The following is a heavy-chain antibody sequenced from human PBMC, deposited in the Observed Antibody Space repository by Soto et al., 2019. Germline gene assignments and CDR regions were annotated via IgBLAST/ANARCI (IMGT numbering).Heavy chain of an antibody. Sequence: SETLSLTCAVSGGSFRGFYWTWIRQSPGKGLXWLGXXXHXGXTXYXXXXKSRVSIPVDTSKSQFSLKLSSVTAEDTAVYYCVRDDFGDYNPQYWGPGTLVTVSS. CDR1: GGSFRGFY. CDR2: XXHXGXT. J-gene: IGHJ4*02. V-gene: IGHV4-34*01. CDR3: VRDDFGDYNPQY. D-gene: IGHD4-17*01.